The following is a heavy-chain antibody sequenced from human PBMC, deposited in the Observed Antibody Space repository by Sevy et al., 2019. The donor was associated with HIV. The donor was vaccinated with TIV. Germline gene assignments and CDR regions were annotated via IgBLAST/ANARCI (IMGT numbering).Heavy chain of an antibody. J-gene: IGHJ4*02. Sequence: GGSLRLSCAASGFTFSDYYMSWIRQAPGKGLEWVSYISSSSSYTNYADSVKGRFTISRDNAKNQLYLQMNSLRAEDTAVYYCARVRGVSYCGGDCYPNYFDYWGQGTLVTVSS. CDR2: ISSSSSYT. CDR1: GFTFSDYY. D-gene: IGHD2-21*02. V-gene: IGHV3-11*06. CDR3: ARVRGVSYCGGDCYPNYFDY.